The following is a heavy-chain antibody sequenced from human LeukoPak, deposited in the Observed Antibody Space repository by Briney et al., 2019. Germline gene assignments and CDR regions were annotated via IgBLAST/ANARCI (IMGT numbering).Heavy chain of an antibody. V-gene: IGHV4-38-2*01. D-gene: IGHD3-22*01. CDR1: SYSISSGYY. CDR3: ARGVVVISSGDY. CDR2: TYHSGST. J-gene: IGHJ4*02. Sequence: SETLSLTCAVSSYSISSGYYWGWIRQPPGKGLEWIGSTYHSGSTYYNPSLKSRVTISVDTSKNQFSLKLSSVTAADTAVYYCARGVVVISSGDYWGQGTLVTVSS.